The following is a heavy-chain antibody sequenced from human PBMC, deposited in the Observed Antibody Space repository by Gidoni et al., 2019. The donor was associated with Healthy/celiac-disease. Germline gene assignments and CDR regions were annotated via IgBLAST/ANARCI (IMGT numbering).Heavy chain of an antibody. CDR2: IHHSGST. V-gene: IGHV4-34*01. CDR3: ARFVYSYGFHFDY. D-gene: IGHD5-18*01. Sequence: QVQLQQWGAGLLQPSETLSLTCAVYGGSFSGYYWSWIRQPPGKGLEWIGEIHHSGSTNYHPSLKSRVTISVDTSKNQFSLKLSSVTAADTAVYYCARFVYSYGFHFDYWGQGTLVTVSS. J-gene: IGHJ4*02. CDR1: GGSFSGYY.